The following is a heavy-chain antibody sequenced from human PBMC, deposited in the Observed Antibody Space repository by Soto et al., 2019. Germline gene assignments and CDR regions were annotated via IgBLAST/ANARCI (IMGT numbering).Heavy chain of an antibody. J-gene: IGHJ6*02. V-gene: IGHV3-30-3*01. CDR2: ISYDGSNK. D-gene: IGHD1-20*01. Sequence: QVQLVESGGGVVQPGRSLRLSCAASGFTFSSYAMHWVRQAPGKGLEWVAVISYDGSNKYYADSVKGRFTISRDNSKNPLYLQMTRLSAEDTAVYYCARCIRHYYAMDVSGPGTTVTLSS. CDR3: ARCIRHYYAMDV. CDR1: GFTFSSYA.